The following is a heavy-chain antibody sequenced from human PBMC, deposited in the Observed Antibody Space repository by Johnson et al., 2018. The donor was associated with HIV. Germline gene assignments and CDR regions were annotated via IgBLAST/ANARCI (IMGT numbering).Heavy chain of an antibody. D-gene: IGHD3-3*01. Sequence: VQLVESAGGVVQPGRSLRLSCAASGFTFNIYGMHWVRQAPGKGLEWVATISYDGRNKFYADSVKGRFTISRYNSKNTLHLLMNSLRAEDTAVYYCAKDAGNDFRGLDAFDIWGQGTKVTVSS. J-gene: IGHJ3*02. CDR3: AKDAGNDFRGLDAFDI. CDR1: GFTFNIYG. CDR2: ISYDGRNK. V-gene: IGHV3-30*18.